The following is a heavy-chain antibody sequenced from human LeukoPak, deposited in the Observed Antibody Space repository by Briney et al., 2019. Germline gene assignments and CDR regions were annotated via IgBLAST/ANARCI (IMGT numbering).Heavy chain of an antibody. CDR3: AKDEGYCSGGSCYYFDY. CDR2: ISGSGGST. Sequence: GGSLRLSCAASGFTFSSYAMSWVRQAPGKGLEWVSAISGSGGSTYYADSVKGRFTISRDNSKNTLYLQMNSLRAKDTAVYYCAKDEGYCSGGSCYYFDYWGQGTLVTVSS. CDR1: GFTFSSYA. V-gene: IGHV3-23*01. J-gene: IGHJ4*02. D-gene: IGHD2-15*01.